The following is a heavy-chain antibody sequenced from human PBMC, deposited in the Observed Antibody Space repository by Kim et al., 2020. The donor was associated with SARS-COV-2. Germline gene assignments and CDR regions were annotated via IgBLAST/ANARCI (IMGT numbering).Heavy chain of an antibody. CDR3: APFSSKDY. V-gene: IGHV3-66*01. J-gene: IGHJ4*02. Sequence: VGSLRLSCAASGFTVSNNYMSWVRQPPGKGLEWVSLIYSGGSTYYAASVQGRFTISRDNSKNMLYLQMNSLRAEDTAVYYCAPFSSKDYWGQGTLVTVSS. CDR2: IYSGGST. D-gene: IGHD2-2*01. CDR1: GFTVSNNY.